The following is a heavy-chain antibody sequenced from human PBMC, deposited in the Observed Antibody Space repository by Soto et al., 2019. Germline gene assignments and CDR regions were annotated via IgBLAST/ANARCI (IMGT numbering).Heavy chain of an antibody. Sequence: QVQLVESGGGVGQPGRSLRLSCAASGFTFSSYAMHWVRQAPGKGLEWVAVISYDGSNKYYADSVKGRFPISRDNSKNTLYLEMNSLRAEDTAVYYCARRRRYGDPGHYYGMDVWGQGTTVTVSS. CDR3: ARRRRYGDPGHYYGMDV. CDR1: GFTFSSYA. D-gene: IGHD4-17*01. V-gene: IGHV3-30-3*01. J-gene: IGHJ6*02. CDR2: ISYDGSNK.